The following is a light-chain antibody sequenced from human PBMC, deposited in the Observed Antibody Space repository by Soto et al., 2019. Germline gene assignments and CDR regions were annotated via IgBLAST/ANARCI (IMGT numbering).Light chain of an antibody. V-gene: IGKV3-15*01. CDR2: GAS. Sequence: EIVMTQSPATLSVSPGERATLSCQPSQSVNNNLAWYQQRPGQAPRLLFYGASTGATGIPARFSGSGSETEFTLSISSLQSEDFAVYYCQQYNNWPGTFGQGTKVDIK. J-gene: IGKJ1*01. CDR1: QSVNNN. CDR3: QQYNNWPGT.